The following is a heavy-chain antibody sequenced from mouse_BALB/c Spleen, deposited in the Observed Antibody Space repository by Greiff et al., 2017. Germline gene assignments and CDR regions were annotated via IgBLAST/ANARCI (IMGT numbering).Heavy chain of an antibody. V-gene: IGHV14-4*02. CDR1: GFNIKDYY. Sequence: EVQRVESGAELVRSGASVKLSCTASGFNIKDYYMHWVKQRPEQGLEWIGWIDPENGDTEYAPKFQGKATMTADTSSNTAYLQLSSLTSEDTAVYYCKPYSPYYAMDYWGQGTSVTVSS. CDR3: KPYSPYYAMDY. D-gene: IGHD2-12*01. CDR2: IDPENGDT. J-gene: IGHJ4*01.